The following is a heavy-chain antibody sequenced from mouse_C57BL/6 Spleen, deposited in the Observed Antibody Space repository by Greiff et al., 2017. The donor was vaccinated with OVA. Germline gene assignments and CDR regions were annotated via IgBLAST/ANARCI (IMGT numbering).Heavy chain of an antibody. Sequence: VQLQQPGAELVKPGASVKLSCKASGYTFTSYWMHWVKQRPGQGLEWIGMIHPNSGSTNYNEKFKSKATLTVDKSSSTAYMQLSSLTSEDSAVYYCARVYDYDGVDYWGQGTTLTVSS. V-gene: IGHV1-64*01. J-gene: IGHJ2*01. CDR2: IHPNSGST. D-gene: IGHD2-4*01. CDR1: GYTFTSYW. CDR3: ARVYDYDGVDY.